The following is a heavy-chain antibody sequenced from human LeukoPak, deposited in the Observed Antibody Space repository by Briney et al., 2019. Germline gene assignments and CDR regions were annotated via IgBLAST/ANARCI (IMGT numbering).Heavy chain of an antibody. Sequence: GGSLRLSCTAAGFTFGDYAMSWFRQAPGKGLEWVGFTRSQTYGGTTEYAASVKGRFTISRDDSKSIAYLQMNSLKTEDTAVYYCTSSAMPLAFDYWGQGTLVTVSS. D-gene: IGHD2-2*01. CDR3: TSSAMPLAFDY. CDR1: GFTFGDYA. J-gene: IGHJ4*02. CDR2: TRSQTYGGTT. V-gene: IGHV3-49*03.